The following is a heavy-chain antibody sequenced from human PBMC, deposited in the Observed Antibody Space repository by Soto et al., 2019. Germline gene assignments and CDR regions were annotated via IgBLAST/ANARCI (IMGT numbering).Heavy chain of an antibody. CDR3: ARGSIFGADESPKYYYGLDV. J-gene: IGHJ6*02. Sequence: QVQLVQSGAEVKQPGASVKVSCKASGYSFRSYGISWVRQAPGQGLEWLAWISGYNGNTKYAQKLQGRVTMTKDAPTSAAYMELTSLRSDDTAVYYCARGSIFGADESPKYYYGLDVWGQGTTVTVSS. D-gene: IGHD3-10*01. CDR1: GYSFRSYG. CDR2: ISGYNGNT. V-gene: IGHV1-18*01.